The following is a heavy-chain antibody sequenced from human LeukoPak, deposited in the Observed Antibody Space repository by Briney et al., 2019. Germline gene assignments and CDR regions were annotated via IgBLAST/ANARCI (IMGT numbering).Heavy chain of an antibody. V-gene: IGHV4-39*07. Sequence: SETLSLTCTVSGGSITSSGYYWGWVRQSPGKGLEWIGSIGYGGVLNYIPSLKSRLTISADTSKNQYSLKLTSMTAADTAVYCARDKGHFDVDLWGQGTLVTVSS. CDR3: ARDKGHFDVDL. J-gene: IGHJ4*02. CDR1: GGSITSSGYY. CDR2: IGYGGVL. D-gene: IGHD3-9*01.